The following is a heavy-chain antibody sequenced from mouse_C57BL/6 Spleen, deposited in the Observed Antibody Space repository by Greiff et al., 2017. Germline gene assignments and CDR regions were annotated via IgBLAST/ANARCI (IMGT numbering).Heavy chain of an antibody. CDR3: ASAYYGSRSYAMDY. Sequence: QVQLQQPGGELVKPGASVEPSCKASGYTFSSYWMHWVKQRPGRGLEGIGRIDPNSGCTKYNEKLKSKDTLTVDKPSSTAYMQLSSLTSEDSAVYFYASAYYGSRSYAMDYWGQGTSVTVSS. V-gene: IGHV1-72*01. CDR2: IDPNSGCT. J-gene: IGHJ4*01. CDR1: GYTFSSYW. D-gene: IGHD1-1*01.